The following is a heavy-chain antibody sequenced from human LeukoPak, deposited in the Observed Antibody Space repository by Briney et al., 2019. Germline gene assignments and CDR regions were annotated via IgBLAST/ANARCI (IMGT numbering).Heavy chain of an antibody. CDR3: ARDNYGAYDY. CDR1: GFTFSSYW. V-gene: IGHV3-74*01. D-gene: IGHD4-17*01. CDR2: IDSDGSST. Sequence: GGSLRLSCTASGFTFSSYWMHWVRQAPGKGPVWVSRIDSDGSSTTYADSVKGRFTISRDNAKNTLYLQMNSLRAEDTAVYYCARDNYGAYDYWGQGTLVTVSS. J-gene: IGHJ4*02.